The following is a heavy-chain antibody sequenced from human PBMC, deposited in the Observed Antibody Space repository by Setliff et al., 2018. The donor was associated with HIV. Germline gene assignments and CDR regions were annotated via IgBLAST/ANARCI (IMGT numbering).Heavy chain of an antibody. CDR1: GGSISSRNW. J-gene: IGHJ6*02. CDR3: ARVRGRYYYHYAMDV. Sequence: SETLSLTCAVSGGSISSRNWWSWVRQPPGKGLEWIGEIYHSGSTNYNPSLKSRVTISVDTSKNQFSLKLSSVTAADTAVYYCARVRGRYYYHYAMDVWGQGTTVTVS. CDR2: IYHSGST. D-gene: IGHD3-10*01. V-gene: IGHV4-4*02.